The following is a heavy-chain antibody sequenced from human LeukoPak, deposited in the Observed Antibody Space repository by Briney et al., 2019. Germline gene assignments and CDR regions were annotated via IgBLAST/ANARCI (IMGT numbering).Heavy chain of an antibody. D-gene: IGHD2-15*01. V-gene: IGHV4-59*01. CDR3: ARDDALLGAAYYFDY. Sequence: SETLSLTCTVSGGSISSYYWSWIRQPPGKGLEWIGYIYYSGGTNYNPSLKSRVTISVDTSKNQFSLKLSSVTAADTAVYYCARDDALLGAAYYFDYWGQGTLVTVSS. J-gene: IGHJ4*02. CDR2: IYYSGGT. CDR1: GGSISSYY.